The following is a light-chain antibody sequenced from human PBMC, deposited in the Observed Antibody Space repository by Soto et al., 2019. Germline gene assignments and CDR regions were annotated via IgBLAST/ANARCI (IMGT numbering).Light chain of an antibody. CDR1: QSVSSSY. CDR3: QQYGSSPRT. CDR2: GAS. V-gene: IGKV3-20*01. J-gene: IGKJ1*01. Sequence: IVLTQSPSTLSFSPCERSALSCVASQSVSSSYLAWYQQKPGQAPRLLIYGASSRATGIPDRFSGSGSGTDFTLTISRLEPEDFAVYYCQQYGSSPRTFGQGTKVDIK.